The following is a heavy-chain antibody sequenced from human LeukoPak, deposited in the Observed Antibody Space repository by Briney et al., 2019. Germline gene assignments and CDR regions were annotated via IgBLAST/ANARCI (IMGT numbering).Heavy chain of an antibody. CDR1: GFTLTNYG. CDR2: IRFDGSNR. Sequence: GGSLRLSCAASGFTLTNYGMHWVRQAPGKGLEWVSFIRFDGSNRYYADSVKGRFTISRDTSKSTLYLQMDRLRSNDTAVYFCARETSGGSYYDLWGRGTLVTVS. D-gene: IGHD1-26*01. J-gene: IGHJ2*01. V-gene: IGHV3-30*02. CDR3: ARETSGGSYYDL.